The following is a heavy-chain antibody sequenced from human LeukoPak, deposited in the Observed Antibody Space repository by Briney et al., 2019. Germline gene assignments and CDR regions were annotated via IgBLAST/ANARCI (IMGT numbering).Heavy chain of an antibody. V-gene: IGHV3-30*18. CDR2: ISYDGSNK. CDR3: AKLGNYYDILTGFDY. D-gene: IGHD3-9*01. CDR1: GFTFGSYG. J-gene: IGHJ4*02. Sequence: GRSLRLSCAASGFTFGSYGMHWVRQAPGKGLEWVAVISYDGSNKYYAGSVKGRFTISRDNSKNTLYLQMNSLRAEDTAVYYCAKLGNYYDILTGFDYWGQGTLVAVSS.